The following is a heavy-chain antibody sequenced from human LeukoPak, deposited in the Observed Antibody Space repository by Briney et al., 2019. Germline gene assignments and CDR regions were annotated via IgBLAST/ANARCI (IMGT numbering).Heavy chain of an antibody. Sequence: EASVTVSFKASGYTFTGYYMHWVRQAPGQGLEWMGWINPNSGGTNYAQKFQGWVTMTRDTSISTAYMELSRLRSDDTAVYYCARADQKGYSSSWYYYGMDVWGKGTTVTVSS. D-gene: IGHD6-13*01. J-gene: IGHJ6*04. CDR2: INPNSGGT. CDR3: ARADQKGYSSSWYYYGMDV. V-gene: IGHV1-2*04. CDR1: GYTFTGYY.